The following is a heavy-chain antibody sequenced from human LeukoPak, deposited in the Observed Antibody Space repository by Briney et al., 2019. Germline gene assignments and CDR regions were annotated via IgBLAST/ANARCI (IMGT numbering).Heavy chain of an antibody. J-gene: IGHJ4*02. D-gene: IGHD3-10*01. CDR1: GYTFTSYG. Sequence: ASVKVSCKASGYTFTSYGISWVRQAPGQGLEWMGWISAYNGNTNYAQKLQGRVTMTTDTSTSTAYMELRSLRSDDTAVYYCARDLGVRGVIITFGYWGQGTLVTVSS. CDR2: ISAYNGNT. V-gene: IGHV1-18*01. CDR3: ARDLGVRGVIITFGY.